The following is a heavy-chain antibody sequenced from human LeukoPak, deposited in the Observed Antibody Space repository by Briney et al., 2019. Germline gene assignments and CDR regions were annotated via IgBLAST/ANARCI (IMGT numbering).Heavy chain of an antibody. J-gene: IGHJ4*02. CDR2: ISYDGSNK. CDR3: AKDRNIAAAGGFDY. Sequence: GGSLRLSCAASGFTFSSYAMHWVRQAPGKGLEWVAVISYDGSNKYYADSVKGRFTISRDNAKNSLYLQMNSLRAEDTAVYYCAKDRNIAAAGGFDYWGQGTLVTVSS. CDR1: GFTFSSYA. D-gene: IGHD6-13*01. V-gene: IGHV3-30*04.